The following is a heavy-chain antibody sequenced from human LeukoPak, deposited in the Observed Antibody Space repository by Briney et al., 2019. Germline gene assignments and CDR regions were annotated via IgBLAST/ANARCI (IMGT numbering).Heavy chain of an antibody. J-gene: IGHJ5*02. Sequence: GASVKVSCKASGGTFSSYTISWVRQGPGQGLEWMGRIIPILGIANYAQKFQGRVTITADKSTSTAYMELSSLRSEDTAVYYCAREGNSSTVWFDPCGQGPLVPVSA. CDR2: IIPILGIA. CDR1: GGTFSSYT. V-gene: IGHV1-69*04. CDR3: AREGNSSTVWFDP. D-gene: IGHD6-13*01.